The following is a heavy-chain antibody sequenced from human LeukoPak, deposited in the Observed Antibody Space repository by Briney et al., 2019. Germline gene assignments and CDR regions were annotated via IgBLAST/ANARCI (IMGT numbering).Heavy chain of an antibody. D-gene: IGHD6-13*01. V-gene: IGHV1-8*01. J-gene: IGHJ4*02. CDR2: MNPNSGNT. CDR3: ARGDAAADTFDY. Sequence: ASVKVSCKVSGYTLTELSMHWVRQATGQGLEWMGWMNPNSGNTGYAQKFQGRVTMTRSTSISTAYMELSSLRSEDTAVYYCARGDAAADTFDYWGQGTLVTVSS. CDR1: GYTLTELS.